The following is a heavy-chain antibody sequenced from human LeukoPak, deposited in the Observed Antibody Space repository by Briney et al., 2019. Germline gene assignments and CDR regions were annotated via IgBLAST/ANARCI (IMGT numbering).Heavy chain of an antibody. Sequence: GGSLRLSCEASGFTFTTYSMTWVRQAPGKGLEWVSIISSGSSAIFSADALKGRFTISRDDAKNLLYLDMNSLRAEDTAVYYCAKVSEPGIAVACFDYWGQGTLVTVSS. V-gene: IGHV3-21*04. CDR1: GFTFTTYS. D-gene: IGHD6-13*01. CDR3: AKVSEPGIAVACFDY. CDR2: ISSGSSAI. J-gene: IGHJ4*02.